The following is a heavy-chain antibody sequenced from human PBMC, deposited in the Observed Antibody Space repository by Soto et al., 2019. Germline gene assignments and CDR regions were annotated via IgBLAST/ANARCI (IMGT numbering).Heavy chain of an antibody. V-gene: IGHV3-23*01. CDR2: MSGSSSTT. Sequence: EVRLLESGGGLVKPGGSLRLSCATSGLTFSNYAISLVRQAPGGGLEWVSSMSGSSSTTYYADSVRGRFTISRDRSKNKLYLQMSRLRAEDTALYYCAKKQERELPRVIDFWGQGTLVTVSS. CDR3: AKKQERELPRVIDF. CDR1: GLTFSNYA. J-gene: IGHJ4*02. D-gene: IGHD1-7*01.